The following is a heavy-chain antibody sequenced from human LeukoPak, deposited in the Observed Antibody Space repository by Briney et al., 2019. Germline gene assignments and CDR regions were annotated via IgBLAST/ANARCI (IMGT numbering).Heavy chain of an antibody. J-gene: IGHJ5*02. CDR3: ARDRRGYYGSGSNWFDP. V-gene: IGHV4-30-4*08. Sequence: SETLSLTCTVSGASISSGDHYWSWIRQPPGKGLEWIGYIYYSGATYYNSSLESRVGISVDTSKNQFSLKLRSVTAADTAIYYCARDRRGYYGSGSNWFDPWGQGTLVTVST. CDR1: GASISSGDHY. D-gene: IGHD3-10*01. CDR2: IYYSGAT.